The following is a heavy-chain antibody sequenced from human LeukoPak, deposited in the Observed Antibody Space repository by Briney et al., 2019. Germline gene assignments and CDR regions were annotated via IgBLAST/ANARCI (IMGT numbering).Heavy chain of an antibody. J-gene: IGHJ4*02. D-gene: IGHD4-17*01. Sequence: GASVKVSCKASGYTFAGYYIHWVRQAPGQGLEWMGWINPISGGTNYAQRFQGRVTMTRDTSISTAYMEMNRLRSDDTAVYYCARVPTVTRIFDYWAREPRSPSPQ. CDR2: INPISGGT. CDR1: GYTFAGYY. CDR3: ARVPTVTRIFDY. V-gene: IGHV1-2*02.